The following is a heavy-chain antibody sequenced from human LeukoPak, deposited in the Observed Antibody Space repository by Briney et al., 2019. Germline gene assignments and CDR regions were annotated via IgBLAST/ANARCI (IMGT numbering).Heavy chain of an antibody. CDR2: IWYDGSNK. D-gene: IGHD3-22*01. CDR3: AKGQYYDSSGYIDY. V-gene: IGHV3-33*06. CDR1: GVTFSSYG. J-gene: IGHJ4*02. Sequence: PGGSLRLSCAASGVTFSSYGMHWVRQAPGKGLKGVAVIWYDGSNKYYADSVKRRFTISRDNSKDTLYLQMNSLRAEDTAVYYCAKGQYYDSSGYIDYWGQGTLVTVSS.